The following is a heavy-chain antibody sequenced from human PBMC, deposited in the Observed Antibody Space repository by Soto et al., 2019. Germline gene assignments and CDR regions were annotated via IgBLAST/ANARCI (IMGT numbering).Heavy chain of an antibody. CDR1: GGSISSGDYY. CDR2: IYYSGST. CDR3: ARVGDLWSGSKNYNWFDP. J-gene: IGHJ5*02. D-gene: IGHD3-3*01. V-gene: IGHV4-30-4*01. Sequence: SETLSLTCTVSGGSISSGDYYWSWIRQPPGKGLEWIGYIYYSGSTYYNPSLKSRVTISVDTSKNQFSLTLSSVTAADTAVYYCARVGDLWSGSKNYNWFDPWGQGTLVTVSS.